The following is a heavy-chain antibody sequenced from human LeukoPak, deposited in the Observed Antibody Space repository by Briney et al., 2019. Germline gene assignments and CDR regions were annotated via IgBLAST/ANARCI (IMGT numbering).Heavy chain of an antibody. J-gene: IGHJ4*02. CDR3: AKGRGYCSSTSCPHHFDY. Sequence: GGSLRLSCAASGFTFSSYGMHWVRQAPGKGLEWVAFIRYDGSNKYYADSVKGRFTISRDNSKNTLYLQMNSLRAEDTAVYYCAKGRGYCSSTSCPHHFDYWGQGTLVTVSS. CDR2: IRYDGSNK. CDR1: GFTFSSYG. V-gene: IGHV3-30*02. D-gene: IGHD2-2*01.